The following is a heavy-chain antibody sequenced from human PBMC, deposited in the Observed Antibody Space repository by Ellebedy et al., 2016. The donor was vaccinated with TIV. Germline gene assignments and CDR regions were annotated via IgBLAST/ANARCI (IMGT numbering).Heavy chain of an antibody. CDR1: GGTFSSYS. J-gene: IGHJ2*01. Sequence: AASVKVSCKASGGTFSSYSISWVRQAPGQGPEWMGVIILLFRTTDYAHTFQGRVTITADKSTSTAYMELSSLRSEDTAVYYCATDRAPDGRNWYFDLWGRGTLVTVSS. V-gene: IGHV1-69*06. CDR3: ATDRAPDGRNWYFDL. CDR2: IILLFRTT. D-gene: IGHD5-24*01.